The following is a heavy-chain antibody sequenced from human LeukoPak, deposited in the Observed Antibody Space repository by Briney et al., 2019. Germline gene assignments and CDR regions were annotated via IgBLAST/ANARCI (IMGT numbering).Heavy chain of an antibody. CDR3: ARSGYSSGPDGY. J-gene: IGHJ4*02. Sequence: GGSLRLSCAASGFTFSSYGMHWVRQAPGKGLEWVAVISYDGSNKYYADSVKGRFTISRDNAKNSLYLQMNSLRAEDTAVYYCARSGYSSGPDGYWGQGTLVTVSS. V-gene: IGHV3-30*03. CDR1: GFTFSSYG. CDR2: ISYDGSNK. D-gene: IGHD6-19*01.